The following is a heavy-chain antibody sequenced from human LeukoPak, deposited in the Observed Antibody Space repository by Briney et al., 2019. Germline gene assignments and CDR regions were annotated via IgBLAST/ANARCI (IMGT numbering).Heavy chain of an antibody. D-gene: IGHD5-18*01. CDR2: ISYDGSNK. J-gene: IGHJ3*02. CDR1: GFTFSSYG. V-gene: IGHV3-30*18. CDR3: AKTAVDTAMVTEFAFDI. Sequence: GGSLRLSCAASGFTFSSYGMHWVRQAPGKGLEWVAVISYDGSNKYYADSVKGRFTISRDNSKNTLYLQMNSLRAEDTAVYYCAKTAVDTAMVTEFAFDIWGQGTMVTVSS.